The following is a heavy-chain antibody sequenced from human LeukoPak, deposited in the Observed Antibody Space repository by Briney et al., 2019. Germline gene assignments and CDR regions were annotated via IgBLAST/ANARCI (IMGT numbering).Heavy chain of an antibody. CDR2: ISSSSSYI. J-gene: IGHJ4*02. V-gene: IGHV3-21*01. CDR3: ARDYYYDSSAIDY. CDR1: GFTFSSYS. D-gene: IGHD3-22*01. Sequence: PGGSLRLYCAASGFTFSSYSMNWVRQAPGKGLEWVSSISSSSSYIYYADSVKGRFTISRDNAKNSLYPQMNSLRAEDTAVYYCARDYYYDSSAIDYWGQGTLVTVSS.